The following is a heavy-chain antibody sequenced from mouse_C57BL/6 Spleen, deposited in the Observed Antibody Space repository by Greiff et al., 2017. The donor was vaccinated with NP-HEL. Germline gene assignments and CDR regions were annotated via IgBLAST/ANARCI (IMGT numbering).Heavy chain of an antibody. V-gene: IGHV8-12*01. CDR1: GFSLSTSGMG. D-gene: IGHD1-1*01. Sequence: QVTLKVSGPGILQSSQTLSLTCSFSGFSLSTSGMGVSWIRQPSGKGLEWPAHIYWDDDKRYNPSLKSRLTISTDTSRNQVFLKITSVDTADTATYYCARSPPYYGSSRYAMDYWGQGTSVTVSS. CDR3: ARSPPYYGSSRYAMDY. CDR2: IYWDDDK. J-gene: IGHJ4*01.